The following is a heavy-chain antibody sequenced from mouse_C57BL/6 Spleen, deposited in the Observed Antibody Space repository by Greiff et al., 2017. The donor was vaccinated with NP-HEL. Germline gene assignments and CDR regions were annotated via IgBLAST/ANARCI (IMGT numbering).Heavy chain of an antibody. CDR1: GYTFTGYW. D-gene: IGHD2-4*01. CDR2: ILPGSGST. CDR3: ARNERIYYDYDVGFAY. V-gene: IGHV1-9*01. J-gene: IGHJ3*01. Sequence: QVQLQQSGAELMKPGASVKLSCKATGYTFTGYWIEWVKQRPGHGLEWIGEILPGSGSTNYNEKFKGKATFTADTSSNTAYMQLSSLTTEDSAIYYCARNERIYYDYDVGFAYWGQGTLVTVSA.